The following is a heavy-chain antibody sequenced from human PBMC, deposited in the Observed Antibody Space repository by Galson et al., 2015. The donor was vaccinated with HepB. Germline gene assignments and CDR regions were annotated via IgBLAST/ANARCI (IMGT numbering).Heavy chain of an antibody. V-gene: IGHV3-23*01. CDR2: ITDRGGST. D-gene: IGHD1-26*01. Sequence: SLRLSCAASGFTFSSYAMNWVRQAPGKGLEWVSAITDRGGSTYYADSVKGRFTISRDNSKNTLYLQMNSLRAEDTAVYYCASGRGNYYSDRYFDYWGQGTLVTVSS. CDR1: GFTFSSYA. J-gene: IGHJ4*02. CDR3: ASGRGNYYSDRYFDY.